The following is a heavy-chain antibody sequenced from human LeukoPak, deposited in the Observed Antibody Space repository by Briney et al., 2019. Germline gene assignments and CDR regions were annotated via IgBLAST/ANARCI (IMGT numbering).Heavy chain of an antibody. V-gene: IGHV1-69*02. Sequence: SVKVSCKASGGSLNSHIFTWVRQAPGQGLEWMGKITPVIDVSKYAQKFQGRLTTTADKSTATVYMELSGLKSDDTAVYYCARVNLRGSQYNWFDPWGQGTLVTVSS. D-gene: IGHD1-26*01. CDR1: GGSLNSHI. CDR2: ITPVIDVS. J-gene: IGHJ5*02. CDR3: ARVNLRGSQYNWFDP.